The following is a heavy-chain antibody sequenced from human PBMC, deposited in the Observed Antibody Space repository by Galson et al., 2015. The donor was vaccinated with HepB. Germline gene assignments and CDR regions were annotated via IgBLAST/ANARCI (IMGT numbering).Heavy chain of an antibody. CDR2: ISSNGGST. V-gene: IGHV3-64D*06. Sequence: SLRLSCAASGFTFSSYAMHWVRQAPGKGLEYVSAISSNGGSTYYADSVKGRFTISRDNSKNTLYLQMSSLRAEDTAVYYCVKDEFSCSSTSCRSFDYWGQGTLVTVSS. J-gene: IGHJ4*02. CDR1: GFTFSSYA. D-gene: IGHD2-2*01. CDR3: VKDEFSCSSTSCRSFDY.